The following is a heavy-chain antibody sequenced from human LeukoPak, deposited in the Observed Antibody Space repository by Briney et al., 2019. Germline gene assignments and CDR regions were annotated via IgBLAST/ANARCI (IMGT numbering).Heavy chain of an antibody. Sequence: GGSLRLSCAASGFTFSSYEMNWVRQAPGKGLEWVSYISSSGSTIYYADSVKGRFTLSRDNAKNSLYLQMNSLRAEDTAVYYCASSTRTRLQPDYWGQGTLVTVSS. V-gene: IGHV3-48*03. CDR3: ASSTRTRLQPDY. D-gene: IGHD4-11*01. CDR1: GFTFSSYE. J-gene: IGHJ4*02. CDR2: ISSSGSTI.